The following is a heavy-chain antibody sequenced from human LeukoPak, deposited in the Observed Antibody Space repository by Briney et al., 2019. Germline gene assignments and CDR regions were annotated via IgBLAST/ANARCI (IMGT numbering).Heavy chain of an antibody. CDR3: ARRRYSSSWYWPGAWFDP. CDR2: INHSGST. Sequence: SETLSLTCAVYGGSFSGYYWSWIRQPPGKGLEWIGEINHSGSTNYNPSLKGRVTISVDTSKNQFSLKLSSVTAADTAVYYCARRRYSSSWYWPGAWFDPWGQGTLVTVSS. J-gene: IGHJ5*02. D-gene: IGHD6-13*01. CDR1: GGSFSGYY. V-gene: IGHV4-34*01.